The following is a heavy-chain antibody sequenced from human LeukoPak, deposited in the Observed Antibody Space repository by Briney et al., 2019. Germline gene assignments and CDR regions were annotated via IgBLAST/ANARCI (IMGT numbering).Heavy chain of an antibody. CDR3: ARATNYYYDSSGYAPDFDY. D-gene: IGHD3-22*01. CDR2: ISYDASNK. Sequence: PGGSLSLSCAASGFTFSSYAMHWVRQAPGKGLEWVALISYDASNKYYADSVKGRFTISRDNSENTLYLQMNSLRAEDTAVYYYARATNYYYDSSGYAPDFDYWGQGTLVTVSS. V-gene: IGHV3-30*04. J-gene: IGHJ4*02. CDR1: GFTFSSYA.